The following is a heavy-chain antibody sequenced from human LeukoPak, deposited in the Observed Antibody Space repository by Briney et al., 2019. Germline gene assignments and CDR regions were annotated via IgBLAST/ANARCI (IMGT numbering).Heavy chain of an antibody. CDR1: GGSISSYY. D-gene: IGHD6-13*01. CDR2: IYYSGYT. CDR3: ARTYSRFGLYYMDV. Sequence: SETLSLTCTVSGGSISSYYWSWIRQPPGKGLEWIGYIYYSGYTNYNPSLKSRVTISVDTSKNQFSLKLSSVTAADTAVYYCARTYSRFGLYYMDVWGKGTTVTISS. V-gene: IGHV4-59*08. J-gene: IGHJ6*03.